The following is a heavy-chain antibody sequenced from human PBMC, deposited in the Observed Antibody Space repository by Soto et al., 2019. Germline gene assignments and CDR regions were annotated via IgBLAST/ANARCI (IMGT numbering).Heavy chain of an antibody. Sequence: GGSLILSCTASGFPLRNHSGTWVRQAPGKGLEWVSTISDTASITYYADSLKGRFTISRDNAKNTVFLQMNDLRAEDSAVYFCASRDFYTRGWYAWWYFDFWGPGTLVTVSS. V-gene: IGHV3-23*01. CDR3: ASRDFYTRGWYAWWYFDF. J-gene: IGHJ4*02. CDR1: GFPLRNHS. CDR2: ISDTASIT. D-gene: IGHD6-19*01.